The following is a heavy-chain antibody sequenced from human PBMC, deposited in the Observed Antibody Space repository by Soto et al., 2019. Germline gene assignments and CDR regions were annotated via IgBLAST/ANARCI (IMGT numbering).Heavy chain of an antibody. J-gene: IGHJ2*01. V-gene: IGHV3-23*01. CDR1: GFTFSSYA. CDR2: ISGSGGST. CDR3: AKRNWGGWYFDL. D-gene: IGHD7-27*01. Sequence: EVQLLESGGGLVQPGGSLRLSCAASGFTFSSYAMSWVRQAPGKGLEWVSAISGSGGSTYYADSVKGRFTISRDNSKNTLYLQVNSLRAEDTAVYYCAKRNWGGWYFDLWGRGTLVTVSS.